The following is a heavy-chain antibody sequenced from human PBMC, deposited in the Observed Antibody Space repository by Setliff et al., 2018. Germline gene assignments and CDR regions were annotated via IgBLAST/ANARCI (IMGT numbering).Heavy chain of an antibody. CDR1: GYTFTGYY. Sequence: AASVKVSCKASGYTFTGYYMHWVRQAPGQGLEWMGWINPNSGGTNYAQKFQGWVTMTRDTSISTAYMELSRLRSDDTAVYYCARRHCSGGSCYSLNYFDYWGQGTLVTVSS. J-gene: IGHJ4*02. CDR2: INPNSGGT. D-gene: IGHD2-15*01. V-gene: IGHV1-2*04. CDR3: ARRHCSGGSCYSLNYFDY.